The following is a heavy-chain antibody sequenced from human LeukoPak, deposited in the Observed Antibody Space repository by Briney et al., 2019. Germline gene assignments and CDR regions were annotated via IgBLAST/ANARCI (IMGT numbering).Heavy chain of an antibody. Sequence: PSETLSLTCIVSGGSISSSIYYWAWVRQPPGKGLEWIGTVFYNGATQYSPSLRSRVTISIDTSTNQFSLKLTSVTAADTALYYCARDSGYSYGYASDYWGQGTLVTVSS. CDR3: ARDSGYSYGYASDY. CDR1: GGSISSSIYY. V-gene: IGHV4-39*07. D-gene: IGHD5-18*01. CDR2: VFYNGAT. J-gene: IGHJ4*02.